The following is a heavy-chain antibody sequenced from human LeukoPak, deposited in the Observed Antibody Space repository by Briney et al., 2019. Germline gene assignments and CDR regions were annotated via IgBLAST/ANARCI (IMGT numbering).Heavy chain of an antibody. V-gene: IGHV4-31*03. CDR1: GGSISSGGYY. CDR2: IYYSGST. Sequence: SQTLSLTCTVSGGSISSGGYYWSWIRQHPGKGLEWIGYIYYSGSTYYNPSLKSRVTISVDTSKNQFSLKLSSVTAADTAVYYCARSPGNYYDSSGHPLGHYYFDYWGQGTLVTVSS. J-gene: IGHJ4*02. CDR3: ARSPGNYYDSSGHPLGHYYFDY. D-gene: IGHD3-22*01.